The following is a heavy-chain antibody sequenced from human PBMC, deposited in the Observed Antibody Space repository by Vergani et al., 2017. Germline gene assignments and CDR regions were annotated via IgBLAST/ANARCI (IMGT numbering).Heavy chain of an antibody. Sequence: QVHLVESGGGVVQPGRSLRLSCVVSGFTSSYYGMHWVRQAPGKGLEWVAVISYDGTQKYYADSVKGRFTISRDNSKSTLYLQMNSLRTEDTAVYYCATKSWGTPECQIGYFREWGQGSLVTVSS. CDR3: ATKSWGTPECQIGYFRE. CDR2: ISYDGTQK. CDR1: GFTSSYYG. J-gene: IGHJ1*01. V-gene: IGHV3-30*03. D-gene: IGHD1-1*01.